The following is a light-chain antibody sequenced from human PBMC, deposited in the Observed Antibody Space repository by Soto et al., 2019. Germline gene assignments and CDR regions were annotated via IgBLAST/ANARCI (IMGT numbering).Light chain of an antibody. V-gene: IGKV3-15*01. J-gene: IGKJ1*01. Sequence: EIVMTQSPATLSVSPGVRATLSCRTSQSVSSNLAWYQQKPGQAPRLLIYGASTRATDIPARFSGSGSGTEVTLTISSLQSEDFAIYYCQQYDNWPWTFGPGTKVEIK. CDR2: GAS. CDR3: QQYDNWPWT. CDR1: QSVSSN.